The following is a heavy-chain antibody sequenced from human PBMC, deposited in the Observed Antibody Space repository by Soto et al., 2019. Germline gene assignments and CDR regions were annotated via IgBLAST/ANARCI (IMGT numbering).Heavy chain of an antibody. D-gene: IGHD5-12*01. J-gene: IGHJ6*02. Sequence: SETLSLTCSVSGGTINSGDYFWSWIRQPPGKGLEWIGSIFYTGSTYYSPSLKSRASMSMDTSKNLFSLRLRSLTAADTAVYFCARVCSGYERYYYYYGMDVWGQGTTVTVSS. CDR3: ARVCSGYERYYYYYGMDV. CDR1: GGTINSGDYF. CDR2: IFYTGST. V-gene: IGHV4-30-4*01.